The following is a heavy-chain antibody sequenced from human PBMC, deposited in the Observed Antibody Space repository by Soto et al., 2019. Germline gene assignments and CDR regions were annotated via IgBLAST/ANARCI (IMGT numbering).Heavy chain of an antibody. D-gene: IGHD3-3*01. Sequence: GASVKVSCKASGYTFTSYVSSWVRQAPGQGLEWMGWISAYNGNTNYAQKLQGRVTMTTDTSTSTAYMELRSLRSDDTAVYYCARGGITIFGVVMGSFDYWGQGTLVTVSS. V-gene: IGHV1-18*01. J-gene: IGHJ4*02. CDR1: GYTFTSYV. CDR2: ISAYNGNT. CDR3: ARGGITIFGVVMGSFDY.